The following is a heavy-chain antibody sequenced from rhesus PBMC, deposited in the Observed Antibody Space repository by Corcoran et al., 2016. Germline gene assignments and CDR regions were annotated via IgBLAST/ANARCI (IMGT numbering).Heavy chain of an antibody. CDR2: IYGGSGST. Sequence: QVQLQESGPGVVKPSETLSLTCAVSGGSISGYYLWSWIRQPPGKGLEWIGYIYGGSGSTSYNPSLKSRFFISIDTSKNQFSLKLSSVTAADTAVYYCAREIAAAGTGYWGQGVLVTVSS. J-gene: IGHJ4*01. V-gene: IGHV4S7*01. CDR1: GGSISGYYL. CDR3: AREIAAAGTGY. D-gene: IGHD6-31*01.